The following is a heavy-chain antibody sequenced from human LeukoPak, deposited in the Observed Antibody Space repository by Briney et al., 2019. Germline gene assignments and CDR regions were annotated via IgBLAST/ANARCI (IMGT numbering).Heavy chain of an antibody. D-gene: IGHD5-18*01. V-gene: IGHV4-34*01. J-gene: IGHJ6*03. CDR3: ARVARGYSYGYLSYYYYYMDV. CDR1: GGSFSGYY. CDR2: INHSGST. Sequence: KSSETLSLTCAVYGGSFSGYYWSWIRQPPGKGLEWIGEINHSGSTNYNPSLKSRVTISVDTSKNQFSLKLSSVTAADTAVYYCARVARGYSYGYLSYYYYYMDVWGKGTTVTVSS.